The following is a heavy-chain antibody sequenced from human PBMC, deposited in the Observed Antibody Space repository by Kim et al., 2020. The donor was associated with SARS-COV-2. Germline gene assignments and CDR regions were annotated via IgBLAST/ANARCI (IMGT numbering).Heavy chain of an antibody. V-gene: IGHV4-59*08. Sequence: SETLSLTCTVSGGSISSYFWSWIRQPPGKGLEWIGYILDSGITNFNPSLTSRVTISVDTSKNQFSLKLSSVTAADTAMYYCARHARAVAGTGIFDSWGQGTLVTVSS. CDR3: ARHARAVAGTGIFDS. CDR1: GGSISSYF. D-gene: IGHD6-19*01. J-gene: IGHJ5*01. CDR2: ILDSGIT.